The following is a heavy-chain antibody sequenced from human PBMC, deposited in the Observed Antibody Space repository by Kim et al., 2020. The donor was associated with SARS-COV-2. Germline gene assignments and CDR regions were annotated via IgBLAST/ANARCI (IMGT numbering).Heavy chain of an antibody. V-gene: IGHV1-18*01. D-gene: IGHD2-2*02. Sequence: ASVKVSCKASGYTFTSYGISWVRQAPGQGLEWMGWISAYNGNTNYAQKLQGRVTMTTDTSTSTAYMELRSLRSDDTAVYYCARGCSSTSCYTWWPTVWGQGTLVTVSS. CDR2: ISAYNGNT. CDR1: GYTFTSYG. J-gene: IGHJ4*02. CDR3: ARGCSSTSCYTWWPTV.